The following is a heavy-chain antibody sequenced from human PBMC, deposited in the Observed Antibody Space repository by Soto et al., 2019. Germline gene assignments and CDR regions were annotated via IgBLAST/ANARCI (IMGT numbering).Heavy chain of an antibody. V-gene: IGHV1-18*01. CDR1: GYIVTSFG. J-gene: IGHJ3*01. CDR2: ISEYGDS. CDR3: ARGGGAYDV. Sequence: QVHLLQSGAEVKKPGATVKVSCKASGYIVTSFGINWVRQAPGQGLEWMGCISEYGDSNYSEKFQDRSSLTTATYTNTAYMELRSLGSDDTGVYYCARGGGAYDVWGQGTKITVSS.